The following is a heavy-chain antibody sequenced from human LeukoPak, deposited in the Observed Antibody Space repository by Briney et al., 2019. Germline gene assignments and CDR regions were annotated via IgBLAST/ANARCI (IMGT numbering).Heavy chain of an antibody. D-gene: IGHD3-10*01. CDR1: GGSISSSSYY. J-gene: IGHJ3*02. CDR3: ARYYGSGRDAFDI. CDR2: IYYSGST. V-gene: IGHV4-39*07. Sequence: PSETLSLTCTVSGGSISSSSYYWGWIRQPPGKGLEWIGSIYYSGSTYYNPSLKSRVTISVDTSKNQFSLKLRSVTAADTAVYYCARYYGSGRDAFDIWGQGTMVTVSS.